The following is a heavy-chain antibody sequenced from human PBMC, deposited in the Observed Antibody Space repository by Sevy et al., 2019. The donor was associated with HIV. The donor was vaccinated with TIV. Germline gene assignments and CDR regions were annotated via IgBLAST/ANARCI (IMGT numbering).Heavy chain of an antibody. J-gene: IGHJ4*02. CDR2: VYYEGST. Sequence: SETLSLTCIVSGVSISYYHWTWIRHSPGKGLEWIGYVYYEGSTENNPPFKSRVTMSGDTSQNQFSLKMRSVTAADTAVYYCARIGNCGGDCYSFDYWGQGTLVTVSS. CDR1: GVSISYYH. CDR3: ARIGNCGGDCYSFDY. V-gene: IGHV4-59*13. D-gene: IGHD2-21*02.